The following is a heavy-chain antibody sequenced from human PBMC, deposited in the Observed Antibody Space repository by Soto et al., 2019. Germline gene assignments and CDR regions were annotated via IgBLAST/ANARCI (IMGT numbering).Heavy chain of an antibody. CDR3: VGLDTSMVKTPGY. J-gene: IGHJ4*02. CDR1: GFTFRTYW. D-gene: IGHD5-18*01. Sequence: EVQLVESGGDLVQPGGSLRLSCATSGFTFRTYWMSWVRQAPGKGLEWVACIKKDGSEEYYVDSVRGRFTISRDNAKNSLYLQMNSLRAEDTAVYYCVGLDTSMVKTPGYWGQGTLVTVSS. V-gene: IGHV3-7*01. CDR2: IKKDGSEE.